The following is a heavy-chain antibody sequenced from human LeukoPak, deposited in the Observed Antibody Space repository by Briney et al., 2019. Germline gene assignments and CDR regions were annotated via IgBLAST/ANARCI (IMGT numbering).Heavy chain of an antibody. Sequence: GASVTVSCKASGYTFTSYGISWVRQAPGQGMEWMGWISAYNGKTNYAQKLQGRVTITTDTSTSTAYMELRSLRSDDTAVYYCAREHRRMVDYWGQGTLVTVSS. CDR2: ISAYNGKT. J-gene: IGHJ4*02. CDR1: GYTFTSYG. CDR3: AREHRRMVDY. V-gene: IGHV1-18*04.